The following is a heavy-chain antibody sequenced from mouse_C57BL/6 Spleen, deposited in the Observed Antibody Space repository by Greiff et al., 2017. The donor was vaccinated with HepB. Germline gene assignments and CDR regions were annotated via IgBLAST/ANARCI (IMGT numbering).Heavy chain of an antibody. CDR1: GYTFTSYW. CDR2: IYPGNSDT. Sequence: VQLQQSGTVLARPGASVKMSCKTSGYTFTSYWMHWVKQRPGQGLEWIGAIYPGNSDTSYNQKFKGKAKLTAVTSASTAYMEPSSLTNEDSAVYYCTNYYGSSLSYWYFDVWGTGTTVTVSS. V-gene: IGHV1-5*01. J-gene: IGHJ1*03. CDR3: TNYYGSSLSYWYFDV. D-gene: IGHD1-1*01.